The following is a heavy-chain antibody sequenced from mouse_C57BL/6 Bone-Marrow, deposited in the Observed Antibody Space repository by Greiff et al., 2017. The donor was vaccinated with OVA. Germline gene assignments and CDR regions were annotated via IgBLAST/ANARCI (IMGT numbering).Heavy chain of an antibody. CDR1: GYTFTSYW. Sequence: VKLQQPGAELVMPGASVKLSCKASGYTFTSYWMHWVKQRPGQGLEWIGEIDPSDSYTNYNQKFKGKSTLTVDKSSSTAYMQLSSLTSEDSAVYYCATVITTVVEYYFDYWGQGTTLTVSS. D-gene: IGHD1-1*01. V-gene: IGHV1-69*01. CDR2: IDPSDSYT. J-gene: IGHJ2*01. CDR3: ATVITTVVEYYFDY.